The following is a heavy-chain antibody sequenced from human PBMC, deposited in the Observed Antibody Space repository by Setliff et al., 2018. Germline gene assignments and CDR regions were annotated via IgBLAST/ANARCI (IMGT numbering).Heavy chain of an antibody. Sequence: SVKVSCKASGGTFRTDGFSWVRQAPGQGLEWMGRIIPVFGTAKYAQKFQGTVTITADESTTTAYMGLRSLRTEDTAIYYCARDTRDRYDNSGHYLSLDYWGQGTLVTVSS. CDR2: IIPVFGTA. D-gene: IGHD3-22*01. J-gene: IGHJ4*02. CDR1: GGTFRTDG. CDR3: ARDTRDRYDNSGHYLSLDY. V-gene: IGHV1-69*13.